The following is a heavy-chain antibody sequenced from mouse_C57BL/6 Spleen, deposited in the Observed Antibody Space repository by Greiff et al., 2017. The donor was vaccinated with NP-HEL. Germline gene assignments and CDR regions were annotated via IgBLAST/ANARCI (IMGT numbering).Heavy chain of an antibody. CDR2: IDPEDGET. D-gene: IGHD2-4*01. V-gene: IGHV14-2*01. CDR1: GFNIKDYY. CDR3: AREGIYYDYSYYFDY. Sequence: EVKLVESGAELVKPEASVKLSCTASGFNIKDYYMHWVKQRTEQGLEWIGRIDPEDGETKYAPKFQGKATITADTSSNTSYLQLSSLTSEDTAVYYCAREGIYYDYSYYFDYWGQGTTLTVSS. J-gene: IGHJ2*01.